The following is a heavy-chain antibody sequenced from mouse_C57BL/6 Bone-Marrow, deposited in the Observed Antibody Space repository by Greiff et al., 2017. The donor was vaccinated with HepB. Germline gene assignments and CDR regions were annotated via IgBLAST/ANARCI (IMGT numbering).Heavy chain of an antibody. J-gene: IGHJ4*01. CDR1: GYTFTDYY. D-gene: IGHD2-2*01. V-gene: IGHV1-19*01. CDR3: ARRDGYDGDYYAMDY. CDR2: INPYNGGT. Sequence: EVQLQQSGPVLVKPGASVKMSCKASGYTFTDYYMNWVKQSHGKSLEWIGVINPYNGGTSYNQKFKGKATLTVDKSSSTAYMELNSLTSEDSAVYYCARRDGYDGDYYAMDYWGQGTSVTVSS.